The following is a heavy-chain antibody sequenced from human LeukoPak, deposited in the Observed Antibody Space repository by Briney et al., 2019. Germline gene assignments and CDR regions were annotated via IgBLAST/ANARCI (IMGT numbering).Heavy chain of an antibody. CDR3: ARGQGWSSSWYWIGY. Sequence: TLSLTCTVSGGSISSGGHYWSWIRQPPGEGLEWIGYIYHSGSPYYNPSLKSRVTISVDRSKNQFSLNLSSVTAADTAVYYCARGQGWSSSWYWIGYWGQGTLVTVSS. V-gene: IGHV4-30-2*01. D-gene: IGHD6-13*01. CDR1: GGSISSGGHY. CDR2: IYHSGSP. J-gene: IGHJ4*02.